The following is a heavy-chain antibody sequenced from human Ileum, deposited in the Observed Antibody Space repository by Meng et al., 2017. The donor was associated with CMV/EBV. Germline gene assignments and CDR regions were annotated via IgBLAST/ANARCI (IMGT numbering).Heavy chain of an antibody. J-gene: IGHJ4*02. V-gene: IGHV1-3*01. D-gene: IGHD1-1*01. Sequence: CCKASGSNVTRAAVDWVRQARGQGLEWIRWINAGNGVTKYSQKLQGGETFTRDTSESTGYMGLGSLRTEDTAVYYCAKVEHGTHFDSWGQGTLVTVSS. CDR3: AKVEHGTHFDS. CDR1: GSNVTRAA. CDR2: INAGNGVT.